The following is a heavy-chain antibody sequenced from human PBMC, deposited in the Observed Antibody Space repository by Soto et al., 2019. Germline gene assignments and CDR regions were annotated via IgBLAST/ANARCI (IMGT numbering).Heavy chain of an antibody. D-gene: IGHD3-22*01. CDR3: ARSGPGGYIDY. CDR1: GYSVSSNSAA. CDR2: TYYRSKWYN. V-gene: IGHV6-1*01. Sequence: SQTRSLPCAISGYSVSSNSAAWNLIRQSPSRGLEWLGRTYYRSKWYNHYAVSVKSRITVNPDTSKNQFSLQLNSVTPEDTAVYYCARSGPGGYIDYWGQGTPVTVSS. J-gene: IGHJ4*02.